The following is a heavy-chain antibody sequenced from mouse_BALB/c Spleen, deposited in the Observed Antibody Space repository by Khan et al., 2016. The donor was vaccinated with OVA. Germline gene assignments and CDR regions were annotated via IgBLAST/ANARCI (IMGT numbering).Heavy chain of an antibody. V-gene: IGHV1-7*01. J-gene: IGHJ3*01. CDR1: GYSFITYW. CDR3: ARRGLNGIFVY. Sequence: QVQLQQSGAELAKPGASLKMSCTASGYSFITYWIHWVKQRPGQGLEWIGYIDPNTGYAEYNQKFTDKATLTADKSSRTAYMQLTSLTSEDSECYDCARRGLNGIFVYWGQGTLVTVSA. D-gene: IGHD1-3*01. CDR2: IDPNTGYA.